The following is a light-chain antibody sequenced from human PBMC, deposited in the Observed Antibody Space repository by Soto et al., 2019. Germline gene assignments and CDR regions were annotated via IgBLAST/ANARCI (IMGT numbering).Light chain of an antibody. V-gene: IGKV3-20*01. CDR1: QSVGSK. CDR3: QQYGSSRIT. CDR2: GAS. Sequence: EIVMTQSPATLSVSPGERATLSCRASQSVGSKLAWYQQKPGQAPRLLIYGASSRATGIPDRFSGSGSGTDFTLTISRLEPEDFAVYYCQQYGSSRITFGQGTRLEIK. J-gene: IGKJ5*01.